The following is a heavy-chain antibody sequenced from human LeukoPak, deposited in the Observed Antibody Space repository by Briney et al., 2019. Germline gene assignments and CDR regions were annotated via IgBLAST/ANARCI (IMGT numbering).Heavy chain of an antibody. Sequence: ASVKVSCKASGYTFTGYYMHWVRQAPGQGLEWMGWINPNSGGTNYAQKFQGRATMTRDTSISTAYMELSRLRSDDTAVYYCARVGVELWFGEPTPGDWFDPWGQGTLVTVSS. CDR1: GYTFTGYY. J-gene: IGHJ5*02. D-gene: IGHD3-10*01. V-gene: IGHV1-2*02. CDR3: ARVGVELWFGEPTPGDWFDP. CDR2: INPNSGGT.